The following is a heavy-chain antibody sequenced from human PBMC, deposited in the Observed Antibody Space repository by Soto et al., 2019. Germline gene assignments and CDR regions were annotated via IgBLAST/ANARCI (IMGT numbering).Heavy chain of an antibody. Sequence: SETLSLTCSVSGGSLNSVYYWGWIRQPPGKGLEWIGSVYYTGSTYYNSSLKSRVSISIDTSKNQFSLSLNSVTAADTAVYYCTRRVRSTGLLDYWGQGALVTVSS. CDR2: VYYTGST. CDR3: TRRVRSTGLLDY. V-gene: IGHV4-39*01. CDR1: GGSLNSVYY. D-gene: IGHD4-4*01. J-gene: IGHJ4*02.